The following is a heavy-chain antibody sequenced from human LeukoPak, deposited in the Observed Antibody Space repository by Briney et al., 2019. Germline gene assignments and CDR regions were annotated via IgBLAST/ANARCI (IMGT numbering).Heavy chain of an antibody. CDR1: GFTFSDYA. V-gene: IGHV3-30-3*01. CDR2: ISSDVYDGTTE. D-gene: IGHD3-16*01. CDR3: ARDRTMLRSWGNTFDY. J-gene: IGHJ4*02. Sequence: GGSLRLSCSASGFTFSDYAMDWVRQAPGKGLECVAVISSDVYDGTTEYYADSVKGRFTISRDNAKNSLYLQMNSLRAEDTAVYYCARDRTMLRSWGNTFDYWGQGTLVTVSS.